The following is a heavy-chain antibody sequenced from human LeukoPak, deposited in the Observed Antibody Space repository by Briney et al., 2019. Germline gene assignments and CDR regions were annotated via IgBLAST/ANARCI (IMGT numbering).Heavy chain of an antibody. CDR3: AKTVAGIGNWFDP. D-gene: IGHD6-19*01. V-gene: IGHV4-34*01. Sequence: SETLSLTCAVYGGSFSGYYWSWIRQPPGKGLEWIGEINHSGSTNYNPSLKSRVTISVDTSKNQFSLKLSSVTAADTAVYYCAKTVAGIGNWFDPWGQGTLVTVSS. CDR2: INHSGST. J-gene: IGHJ5*02. CDR1: GGSFSGYY.